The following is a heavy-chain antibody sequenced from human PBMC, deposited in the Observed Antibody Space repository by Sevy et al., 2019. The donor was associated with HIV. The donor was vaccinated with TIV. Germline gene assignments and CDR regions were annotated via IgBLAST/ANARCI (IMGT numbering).Heavy chain of an antibody. CDR2: ISHDGRYK. D-gene: IGHD2-21*02. Sequence: GGSLRLSCAASGFTFSNYDLHWVRRAPGKGLDWVAVISHDGRYKNYADSVKVRFTISRDNLRNTLFLQMYSLRPDDTAVYFCARLVSCGGDCYYLDSWGQGALVTVSS. V-gene: IGHV3-30*03. CDR3: ARLVSCGGDCYYLDS. CDR1: GFTFSNYD. J-gene: IGHJ4*02.